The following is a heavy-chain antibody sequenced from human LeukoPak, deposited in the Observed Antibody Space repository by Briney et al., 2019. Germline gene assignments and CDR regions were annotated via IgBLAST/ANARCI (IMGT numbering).Heavy chain of an antibody. J-gene: IGHJ4*02. V-gene: IGHV1-69*04. D-gene: IGHD6-19*01. CDR2: IIPILGIA. CDR3: ARDRPYTGGWRGFDY. Sequence: SVKVSCKASGGTFSSYAISWVRQAPGQGLEWMGRIIPILGIANYAQKFQGRVTITADESTSTAYMELSSLRSEDTAVYYCARDRPYTGGWRGFDYWGQGTLVTVSS. CDR1: GGTFSSYA.